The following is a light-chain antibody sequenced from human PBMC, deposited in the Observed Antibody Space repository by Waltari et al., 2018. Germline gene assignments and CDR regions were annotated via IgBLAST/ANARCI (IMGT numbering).Light chain of an antibody. V-gene: IGLV4-69*01. Sequence: QLVLTQSPSASASLGASVTPTCTLSSGHSTNVIAWQQQQPERGPRYLMKVNSDGSHSKGDEIPDRFSGSSSGAERYLTISSLQSEDEADYYCETGGHGTWVFGGGTKLTVL. CDR2: VNSDGSH. CDR3: ETGGHGTWV. J-gene: IGLJ3*02. CDR1: SGHSTNV.